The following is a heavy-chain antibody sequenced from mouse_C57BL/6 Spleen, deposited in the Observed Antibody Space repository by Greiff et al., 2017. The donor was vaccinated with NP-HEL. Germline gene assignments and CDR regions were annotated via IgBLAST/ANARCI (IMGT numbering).Heavy chain of an antibody. J-gene: IGHJ2*01. Sequence: QQSGQGLEWIGDIYPGSGSTNYNEKFKSKATLTVDTSSSTAYMQLSSLTSEDSAVYYCAREGALYYSNYGKNWGQGTTLTVSS. CDR3: AREGALYYSNYGKN. CDR2: IYPGSGST. V-gene: IGHV1-55*01. D-gene: IGHD2-5*01.